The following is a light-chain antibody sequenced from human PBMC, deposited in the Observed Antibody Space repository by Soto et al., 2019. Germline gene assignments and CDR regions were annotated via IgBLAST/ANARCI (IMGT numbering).Light chain of an antibody. CDR1: SSNIGSNT. V-gene: IGLV1-44*01. Sequence: QSVLTQPPSSSGTPGQRVTISCSGSSSNIGSNTVNGYQQLPGTAPKLLIYSNNQRPSGVHDRFAGSKSGTSASLAISGLQSEDEADYYCAAWDDSLNGVVFGGGTKLTVL. J-gene: IGLJ2*01. CDR2: SNN. CDR3: AAWDDSLNGVV.